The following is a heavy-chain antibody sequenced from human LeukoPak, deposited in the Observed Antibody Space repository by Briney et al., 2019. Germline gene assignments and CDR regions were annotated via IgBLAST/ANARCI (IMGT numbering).Heavy chain of an antibody. Sequence: GGSLRLSCAASGFTFSGYWMHWVRQAPGKGLVWVSRIKNDGSSTNYADSVKGRFTISRDNAKNTLYLQLNSLRVEDTAVYYCARDRGSTGWYGMNYWGQGILVTVSS. J-gene: IGHJ4*02. CDR2: IKNDGSST. V-gene: IGHV3-74*01. CDR3: ARDRGSTGWYGMNY. CDR1: GFTFSGYW. D-gene: IGHD6-19*01.